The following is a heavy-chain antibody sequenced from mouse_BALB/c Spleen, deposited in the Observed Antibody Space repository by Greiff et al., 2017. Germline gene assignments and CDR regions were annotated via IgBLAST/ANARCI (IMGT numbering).Heavy chain of an antibody. CDR3: NLRLPARDY. V-gene: IGHV14-4*02. CDR2: IDPENGDT. J-gene: IGHJ4*01. D-gene: IGHD1-2*01. Sequence: EVQLQHSGAELVRSGASVKLSCTASGFNIKDYYMHWVKQRPEQGLEWIGWIDPENGDTEYAPKFQGKATMTADTSSNTAYLQLSSLTSEDTAVYYCNLRLPARDYWGQGTSVTVSS. CDR1: GFNIKDYY.